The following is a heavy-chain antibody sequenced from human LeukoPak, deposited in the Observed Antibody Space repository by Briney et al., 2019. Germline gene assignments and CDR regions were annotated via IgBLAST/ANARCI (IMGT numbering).Heavy chain of an antibody. CDR3: ARRASVLELPAEMYYFDF. CDR2: ISSSSRYI. Sequence: PGGSLRLSCAASGFTFSNYWKHWVRQAPGKGLEWVSSISSSSRYIYYADSVKGRFTVSKDNAKNSLYVQMNSLRAEDTAVYYCARRASVLELPAEMYYFDFWGQGTLVTVSS. J-gene: IGHJ4*02. D-gene: IGHD2-8*01. V-gene: IGHV3-21*01. CDR1: GFTFSNYW.